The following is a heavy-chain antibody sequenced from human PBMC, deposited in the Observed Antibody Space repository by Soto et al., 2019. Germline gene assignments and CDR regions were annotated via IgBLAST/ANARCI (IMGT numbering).Heavy chain of an antibody. CDR2: ISYDGSNK. V-gene: IGHV3-30*18. D-gene: IGHD6-13*01. CDR3: AKDLHRPGMNDYYGMDV. Sequence: GGSLRLSCEASGFTFSRSGMHWVRQAPGKGLEWVAVISYDGSNKYYTDSVEGRFTISRDNSKNTLYLQMNSLRAEDTAVYYCAKDLHRPGMNDYYGMDVWGQGTTVTVSS. CDR1: GFTFSRSG. J-gene: IGHJ6*02.